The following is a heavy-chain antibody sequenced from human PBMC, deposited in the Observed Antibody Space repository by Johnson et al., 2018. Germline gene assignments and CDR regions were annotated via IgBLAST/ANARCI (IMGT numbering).Heavy chain of an antibody. D-gene: IGHD4-17*01. CDR2: ISSISSNI. CDR3: ARDQITVTHYYYYGMDV. J-gene: IGHJ6*02. CDR1: GFTFSRYT. Sequence: EVQLVESGGGLVKPGGSLRLSCAASGFTFSRYTMNWVRQAPGKGLEWVSSISSISSNIYYADSVKGRFTISRDNGKNSLYLEMNSLRAEDTAVYYWARDQITVTHYYYYGMDVWGQGTTVTVSS. V-gene: IGHV3-21*01.